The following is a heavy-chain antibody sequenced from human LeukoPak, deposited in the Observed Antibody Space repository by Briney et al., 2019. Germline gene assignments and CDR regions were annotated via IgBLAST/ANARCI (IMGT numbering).Heavy chain of an antibody. D-gene: IGHD6-19*01. CDR2: IYYSGST. J-gene: IGHJ5*02. V-gene: IGHV4-59*01. CDR3: ASSGWYDNWFDP. Sequence: KSSETLPLTCTVSGGSISIYYWSWIRQPPGKGLEWIGYIYYSGSTNYNPSLKSRVTISVDTSKNQFSLKLSSVTAADTAVYYCASSGWYDNWFDPWGQGTLVTVSS. CDR1: GGSISIYY.